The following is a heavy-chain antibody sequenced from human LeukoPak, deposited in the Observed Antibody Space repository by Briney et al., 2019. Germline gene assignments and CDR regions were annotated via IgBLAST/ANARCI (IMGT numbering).Heavy chain of an antibody. CDR2: INSDGSWT. Sequence: GGSLRLSCAATGFTFSSYSMNWVRQAPGKGLVWVSHINSDGSWTSYADSVKGRFTISKDNAKNTVYLQMNNLRAEDTAVYYCVSFYEAYWGRGTLVTVSS. J-gene: IGHJ4*02. V-gene: IGHV3-74*01. D-gene: IGHD2/OR15-2a*01. CDR3: VSFYEAY. CDR1: GFTFSSYS.